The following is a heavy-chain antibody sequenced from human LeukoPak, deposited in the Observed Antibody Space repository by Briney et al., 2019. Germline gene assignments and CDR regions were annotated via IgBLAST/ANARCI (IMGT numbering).Heavy chain of an antibody. V-gene: IGHV1-69*05. CDR2: IIPIFGTA. CDR1: GGTFSSYA. CDR3: APGMDGYYYMDV. Sequence: ASVKVSCKASGGTFSSYAISWVRQAPGQGLEWMGGIIPIFGTANYAQKFQGRVTITTDESTSTAYMELSSLRSEDTAVYYCAPGMDGYYYMDVWGKGTTVTVSS. D-gene: IGHD1-26*01. J-gene: IGHJ6*03.